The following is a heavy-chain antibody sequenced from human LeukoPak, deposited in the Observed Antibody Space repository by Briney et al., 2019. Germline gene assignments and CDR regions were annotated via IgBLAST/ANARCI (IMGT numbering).Heavy chain of an antibody. CDR1: GFIFSSYE. Sequence: GGSLRLSCAASGFIFSSYEMKWVRQAPGKGLEGVSYISSSGSITYYADSVKGRFTISRDNAKKSLYLQMNSLRAEDTAVYYCARRAVTAMWYFDYWGQGTQVTVSS. CDR3: ARRAVTAMWYFDY. D-gene: IGHD2-21*02. J-gene: IGHJ4*02. CDR2: ISSSGSIT. V-gene: IGHV3-48*03.